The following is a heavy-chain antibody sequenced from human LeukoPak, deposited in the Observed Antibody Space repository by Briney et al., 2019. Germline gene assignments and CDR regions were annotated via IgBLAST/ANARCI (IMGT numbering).Heavy chain of an antibody. V-gene: IGHV3-64*01. CDR1: GFTFSSYA. D-gene: IGHD1/OR15-1a*01. Sequence: GGSLRLSCAASGFTFSSYAMHWVRQAPGKGLEYVSAISGNGVSTDYANSVKGRFTISRDNSKNTLYLQMGSLRAEDTAVYYCAKVRANRFASFDYWGQGTLVTVSS. J-gene: IGHJ4*02. CDR2: ISGNGVST. CDR3: AKVRANRFASFDY.